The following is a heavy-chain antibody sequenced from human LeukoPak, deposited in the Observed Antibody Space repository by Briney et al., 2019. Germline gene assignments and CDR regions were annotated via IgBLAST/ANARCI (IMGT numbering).Heavy chain of an antibody. V-gene: IGHV3-7*01. CDR1: GFTFSSYW. CDR2: IKPDGSDK. CDR3: ATYSGSSGASDY. J-gene: IGHJ4*02. D-gene: IGHD5-12*01. Sequence: GGSLRLSCAASGFTFSSYWMSWVRQAPGKGLEGVASIKPDGSDKNSVDSLKGRFTISRDNAKNSLYLQVNSPRAEDTAVYYCATYSGSSGASDYWGQGTLVTVSS.